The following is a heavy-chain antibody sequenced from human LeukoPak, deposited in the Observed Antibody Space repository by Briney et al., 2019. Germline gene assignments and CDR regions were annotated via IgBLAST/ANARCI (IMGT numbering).Heavy chain of an antibody. Sequence: GASVKLSCTASGGTFSSYAISWVRQAPGQGLEWMGRIIPIFGIANYAQKFQGRVTITADKSTSTAYMELSSLRSEDTAVYYCARDSGYGSEINWFDPWGQGTLVTVSS. D-gene: IGHD3-10*01. J-gene: IGHJ5*02. CDR2: IIPIFGIA. CDR1: GGTFSSYA. V-gene: IGHV1-69*10. CDR3: ARDSGYGSEINWFDP.